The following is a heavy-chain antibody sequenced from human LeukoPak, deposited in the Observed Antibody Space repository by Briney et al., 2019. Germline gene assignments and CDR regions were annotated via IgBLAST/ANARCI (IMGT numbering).Heavy chain of an antibody. CDR2: INHSGST. Sequence: SETLSLTCAVSGGSFSGYYWSWIRQPPGKGLEWIGEINHSGSTNYNPSLKSRVTISLDTSKNQISLKLSSVTAAATARYYFAGDVGGTAWIDYWGQGNLVNVSS. V-gene: IGHV4-34*01. CDR1: GGSFSGYY. CDR3: AGDVGGTAWIDY. J-gene: IGHJ4*02. D-gene: IGHD6-19*01.